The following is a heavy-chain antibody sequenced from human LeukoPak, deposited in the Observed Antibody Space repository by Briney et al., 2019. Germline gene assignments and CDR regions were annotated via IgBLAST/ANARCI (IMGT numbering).Heavy chain of an antibody. V-gene: IGHV1-18*01. CDR3: ARVSATYCGGDCPKASYYYYYMDV. D-gene: IGHD2-21*02. Sequence: ASVKVSCKASGYTFTTYGITWVRQAPGQGLEWMGWINTYNGNTNYAQKLQGRVTMTTDTSTSTAYMELRSLRSDDTAVYYCARVSATYCGGDCPKASYYYYYMDVWGKGTTVTISS. J-gene: IGHJ6*03. CDR1: GYTFTTYG. CDR2: INTYNGNT.